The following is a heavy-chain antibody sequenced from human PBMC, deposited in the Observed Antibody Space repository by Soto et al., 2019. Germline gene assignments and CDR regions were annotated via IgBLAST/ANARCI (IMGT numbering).Heavy chain of an antibody. D-gene: IGHD3-3*02. V-gene: IGHV4-34*01. CDR2: INHSGDT. CDR3: GRGGGCISSICFGY. J-gene: IGHJ4*02. CDR1: GGSFEIYN. Sequence: SETLSLTCAVYGGSFEIYNWTWIRQSPGKGLEWIGEINHSGDTNYSPSLKSRVTISVDTSKKQFSLKMKPVTAADTAVYFCGRGGGCISSICFGYWGQGTPVTVSS.